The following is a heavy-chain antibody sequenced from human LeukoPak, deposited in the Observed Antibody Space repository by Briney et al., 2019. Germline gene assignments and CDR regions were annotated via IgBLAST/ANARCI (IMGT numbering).Heavy chain of an antibody. CDR3: ARVEVVRGVIISDFDY. CDR2: INHSGST. Sequence: SETLSLTCAVYGGSFSGYYWSWIRQPPGKGLEWIGEINHSGSTNYNPSLKSRVTISVDTSKNQFSLKLSSVTAADTAVYYCARVEVVRGVIISDFDYWGQGTLVTVSS. V-gene: IGHV4-34*01. CDR1: GGSFSGYY. D-gene: IGHD3-10*01. J-gene: IGHJ4*02.